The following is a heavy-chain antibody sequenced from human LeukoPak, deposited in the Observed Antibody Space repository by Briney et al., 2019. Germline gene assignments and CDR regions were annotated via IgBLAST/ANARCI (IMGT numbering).Heavy chain of an antibody. CDR2: IYYSGST. Sequence: SETLSLTCTVSGGSISSGGYYWSWIRQHPGKGLEWIGYIYYSGSTSYNPSLKSRVTISVDTSKNQFSLKLTSVTAADTAVYYCASRNDILTGHVFDFWGQGTLVTVSS. D-gene: IGHD3-9*01. CDR1: GGSISSGGYY. V-gene: IGHV4-31*03. J-gene: IGHJ4*02. CDR3: ASRNDILTGHVFDF.